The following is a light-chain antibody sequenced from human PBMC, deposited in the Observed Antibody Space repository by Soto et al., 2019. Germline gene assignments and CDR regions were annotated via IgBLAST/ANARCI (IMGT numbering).Light chain of an antibody. J-gene: IGKJ5*01. CDR1: QSVSSSS. V-gene: IGKV3D-20*02. CDR3: QQRSNWPIT. CDR2: GAS. Sequence: EIVLTQSPGTLSLSPGERATLSCRASQSVSSSSLAWYQQKPGQAPRLRIYGASNRATGIPARFSGSGSGTDFTLTISSLEPEDFAVYYCQQRSNWPITFGQGTRLEIK.